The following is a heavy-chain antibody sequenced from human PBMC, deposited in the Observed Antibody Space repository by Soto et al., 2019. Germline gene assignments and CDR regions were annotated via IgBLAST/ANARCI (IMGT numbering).Heavy chain of an antibody. Sequence: PRGSLRLSCAASGFRLGNYAMRWVRQAPGNGLEWVAVIPSDATTQAYAHSVKGRFTISRDNSKNTLSLQMNSLRPEDTAIYYCARDRFHSIVAAGSLDLWGQGTTVTVSS. CDR1: GFRLGNYA. D-gene: IGHD6-13*01. J-gene: IGHJ6*02. CDR2: IPSDATTQ. V-gene: IGHV3-30*04. CDR3: ARDRFHSIVAAGSLDL.